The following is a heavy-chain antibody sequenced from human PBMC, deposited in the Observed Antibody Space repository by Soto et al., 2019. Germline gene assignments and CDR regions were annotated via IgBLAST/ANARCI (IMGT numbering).Heavy chain of an antibody. CDR1: GFTFSTSA. D-gene: IGHD1-26*01. CDR3: VRDPHSGNFKLES. V-gene: IGHV3-30-3*01. Sequence: GGSLRLSCAASGFTFSTSAFHWVRQAPGQGLEWVALIAREGANINHADSVRGRFTISRDDSRNTLYLQMDSLRVEDTAVYFYVRDPHSGNFKLESWGQGTQVTVAS. CDR2: IAREGANI. J-gene: IGHJ4*02.